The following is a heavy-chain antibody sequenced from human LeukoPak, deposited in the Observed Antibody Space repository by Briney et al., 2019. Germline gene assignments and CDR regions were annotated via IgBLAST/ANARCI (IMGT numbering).Heavy chain of an antibody. J-gene: IGHJ4*02. CDR1: GFTFSDYY. CDR3: ARGIDY. Sequence: GGSLRLSCAASGFTFSDYYMSWIRQAPGKGLEWVSYISTSGTTIYYVDSVRGRFTISRDTSKNMVFLQMNSLRVEDTAVYYCARGIDYWGRGTLVTVSS. CDR2: ISTSGTTI. V-gene: IGHV3-11*01.